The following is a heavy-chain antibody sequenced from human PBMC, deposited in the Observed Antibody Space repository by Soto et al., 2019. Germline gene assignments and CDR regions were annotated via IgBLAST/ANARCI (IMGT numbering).Heavy chain of an antibody. J-gene: IGHJ4*02. V-gene: IGHV3-48*01. Sequence: GGSLRLSCAASGFTFSSYSMNWVRQAPGKGLEWVSYISGSSSTIHYADSVKGRFTISRDNAKNSLYLQMNSLRAEDTAVYYCARDTLADSSGYSYDNWSQGTLVTVSS. CDR2: ISGSSSTI. CDR3: ARDTLADSSGYSYDN. D-gene: IGHD3-22*01. CDR1: GFTFSSYS.